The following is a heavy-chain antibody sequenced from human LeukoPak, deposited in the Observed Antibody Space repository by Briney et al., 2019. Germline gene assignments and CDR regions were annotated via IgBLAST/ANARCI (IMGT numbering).Heavy chain of an antibody. CDR3: AKDRAAGVNDAFDI. J-gene: IGHJ3*02. V-gene: IGHV3-7*01. D-gene: IGHD6-13*01. Sequence: GGSLRLSCAASGFTFSSYWVSWVRQAPGKGLEWVANTKQDGSDKYYVDSVKGRFTISRDNAKNSLYLQMNSLRTEDTAVYYCAKDRAAGVNDAFDIWGQGTMVTVSS. CDR2: TKQDGSDK. CDR1: GFTFSSYW.